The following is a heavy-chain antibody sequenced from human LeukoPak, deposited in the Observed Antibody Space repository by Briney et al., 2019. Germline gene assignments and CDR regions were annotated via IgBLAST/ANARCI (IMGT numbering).Heavy chain of an antibody. CDR2: IYSGGST. D-gene: IGHD7-27*01. J-gene: IGHJ6*02. CDR1: GFTVSNNH. Sequence: PGGSLRLSCAASGFTVSNNHMNWVRQAPGKGLEWVSVIYSGGSTHYADSVKGRFTISRDNSKNTVDLQMNSLRVEDTAVYYCAKRGTRATHGMDVWGQGTTVTVSS. V-gene: IGHV3-53*01. CDR3: AKRGTRATHGMDV.